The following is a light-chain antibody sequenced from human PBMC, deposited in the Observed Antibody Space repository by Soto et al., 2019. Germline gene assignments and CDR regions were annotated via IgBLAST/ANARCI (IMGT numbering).Light chain of an antibody. Sequence: QSALTQPASVSGSPGQSVTISCTGTSSDFGSYKFVSWYQHHPGKVPKVIIYETSKRPSGVSDRFSGSKSGNTACLTISGLQAEDEADYYCFSFTSTNTHVFGSGTKLTVL. CDR2: ETS. V-gene: IGLV2-23*01. CDR1: SSDFGSYKF. CDR3: FSFTSTNTHV. J-gene: IGLJ1*01.